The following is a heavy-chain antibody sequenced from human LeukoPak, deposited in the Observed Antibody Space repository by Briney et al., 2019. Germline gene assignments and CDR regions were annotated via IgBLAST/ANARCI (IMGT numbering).Heavy chain of an antibody. Sequence: SVKVSCKASGYTFTSYAMHWVRQAPGQGLEWMGGIIPIFGTANYAQKFQGRVTITADESTSTAYMELSSLRSEDTAVYYCARAYCGGDCYSLYNWFDPWGQGTLVTVSS. CDR3: ARAYCGGDCYSLYNWFDP. J-gene: IGHJ5*02. CDR2: IIPIFGTA. D-gene: IGHD2-21*02. V-gene: IGHV1-69*13. CDR1: GYTFTSYA.